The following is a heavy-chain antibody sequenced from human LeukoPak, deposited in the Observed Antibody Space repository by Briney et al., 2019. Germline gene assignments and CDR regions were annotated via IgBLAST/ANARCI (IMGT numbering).Heavy chain of an antibody. CDR1: GFTFSSYS. CDR2: ISSSSSTI. V-gene: IGHV3-48*01. CDR3: AKELIWSFDY. J-gene: IGHJ4*02. D-gene: IGHD3-10*01. Sequence: PGGSLRLSCAASGFTFSSYSMNWVRQAPGKGLEWVSYISSSSSTIYYADSVKGRFTISRDNAKNSLYLQMNGLRAEDTAVYYCAKELIWSFDYWGQGTLVTVSS.